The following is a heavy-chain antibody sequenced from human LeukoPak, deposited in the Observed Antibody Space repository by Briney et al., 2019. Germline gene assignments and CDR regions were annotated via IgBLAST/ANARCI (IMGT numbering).Heavy chain of an antibody. CDR1: GFTFSGCE. V-gene: IGHV3-66*01. Sequence: GGSLRLSCAISGFTFSGCELTWVRQAPGKGLEWVSVIYSGGSTYYADSVKGRFTISRDNSENTLYLQMNSLRAEDTAVYYCARPQPNYYGSGGGFDYWGQGTLVTVSS. D-gene: IGHD3-10*01. J-gene: IGHJ4*02. CDR3: ARPQPNYYGSGGGFDY. CDR2: IYSGGST.